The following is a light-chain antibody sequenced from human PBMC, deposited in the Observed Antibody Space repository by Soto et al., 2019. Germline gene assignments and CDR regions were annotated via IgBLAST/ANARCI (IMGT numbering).Light chain of an antibody. Sequence: QSLLTQSASASASLGASSKLTCTLSSRHSTYAIAWHQQQPGKGPRYLMKVNSAGSHSNGDGIPDRFSGSSSGAERYLTISSLQAEHEADYYCQTWGTGAVVVGGGTELTL. V-gene: IGLV4-69*01. CDR1: SRHSTYA. J-gene: IGLJ2*01. CDR2: VNSAGSH. CDR3: QTWGTGAVV.